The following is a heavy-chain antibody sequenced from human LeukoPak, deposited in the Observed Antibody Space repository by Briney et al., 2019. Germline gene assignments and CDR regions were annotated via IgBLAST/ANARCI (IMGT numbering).Heavy chain of an antibody. CDR3: ARRTHDSSGLETFDY. Sequence: PSETLSLTCTVTGGSFSTYYWSWIRQPPGKGLEWTGHFYYSGSTNYNPSLKSRVTISVDTSKNQFSLKLKSVTAADTAVYYCARRTHDSSGLETFDYWGQGTLVTVSS. D-gene: IGHD3-22*01. J-gene: IGHJ4*02. CDR2: FYYSGST. V-gene: IGHV4-59*01. CDR1: GGSFSTYY.